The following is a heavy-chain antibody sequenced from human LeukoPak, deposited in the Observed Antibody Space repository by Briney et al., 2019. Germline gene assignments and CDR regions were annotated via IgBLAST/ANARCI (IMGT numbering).Heavy chain of an antibody. CDR2: INPNSGGT. Sequence: ASVNVSCKASGYTFTGYYMHWVRQAPGQGLEWMGWINPNSGGTNYAQKFQGWVTMTRDTSISTAYMELSRLRSDDTAVYCCARDAEPDYGDSYYFDYWGQGTLVTVSS. D-gene: IGHD4-17*01. J-gene: IGHJ4*02. V-gene: IGHV1-2*04. CDR3: ARDAEPDYGDSYYFDY. CDR1: GYTFTGYY.